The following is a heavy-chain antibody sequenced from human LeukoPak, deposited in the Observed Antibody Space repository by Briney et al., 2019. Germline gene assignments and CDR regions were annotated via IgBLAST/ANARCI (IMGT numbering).Heavy chain of an antibody. CDR1: GFTFSNYG. V-gene: IGHV3-33*06. CDR3: AKAGSDWSHVDY. D-gene: IGHD6-19*01. Sequence: GGSLRLSCAASGFTFSNYGMHWVRQAPGKGLAWVAIIWYDGSIQYYADSVKGRFTISRDNSKNTLYLQMNSLRAEDTAVYYCAKAGSDWSHVDYWGQGTLVTVSS. J-gene: IGHJ4*02. CDR2: IWYDGSIQ.